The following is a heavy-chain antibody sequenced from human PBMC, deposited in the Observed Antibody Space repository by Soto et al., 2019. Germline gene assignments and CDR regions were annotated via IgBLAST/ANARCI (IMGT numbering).Heavy chain of an antibody. CDR2: ISAYNGNT. D-gene: IGHD4-17*01. J-gene: IGHJ6*02. Sequence: AAVKVSCKASGYTFTSYGISWVRQAPGQGLEGMGWISAYNGNTNYAQKLQGRVTMTTNTSTSTAYMELRSLRSDDTAVYYCAREPNYGGYVRGYYYGMDVWGQGTTVTVSS. CDR1: GYTFTSYG. CDR3: AREPNYGGYVRGYYYGMDV. V-gene: IGHV1-18*01.